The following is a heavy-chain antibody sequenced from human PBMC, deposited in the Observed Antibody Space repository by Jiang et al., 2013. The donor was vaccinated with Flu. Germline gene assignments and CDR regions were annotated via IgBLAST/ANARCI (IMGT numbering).Heavy chain of an antibody. J-gene: IGHJ4*02. CDR2: IVNSGSTK. CDR1: GLTLSDYS. Sequence: QLVESGGGLVKPGGSLRLSCTASGLTLSDYSMSWIRQAPGKGLEWISYIVNSGSTKYYADSVKGRFTISRDNAKNSLHLQMNSLRAEDTAVYYCASNRPLDYWGQGTLVSVSS. CDR3: ASNRPLDY. V-gene: IGHV3-11*01. D-gene: IGHD6-6*01.